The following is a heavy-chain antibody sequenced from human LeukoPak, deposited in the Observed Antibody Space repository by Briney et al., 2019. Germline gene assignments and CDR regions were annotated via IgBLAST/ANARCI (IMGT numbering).Heavy chain of an antibody. Sequence: KPSETLSLTCTVSGGSISSYYWSWIRQPAGRGLEWIGRIYTSGSTSYNPSLKTRVTMSVDTSKNQFSLNLNSVTAADTAVYYCACQRAVAGIFFDYWGQGTVVTVSA. CDR3: ACQRAVAGIFFDY. V-gene: IGHV4-4*07. D-gene: IGHD6-13*01. CDR1: GGSISSYY. J-gene: IGHJ4*02. CDR2: IYTSGST.